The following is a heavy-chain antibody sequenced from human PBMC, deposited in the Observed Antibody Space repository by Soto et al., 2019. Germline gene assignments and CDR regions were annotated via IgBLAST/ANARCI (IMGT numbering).Heavy chain of an antibody. CDR2: IIPIFGTA. CDR1: GGTISSYA. J-gene: IGHJ4*02. D-gene: IGHD3-16*02. V-gene: IGHV1-69*12. CDR3: ARDRDNYDYVWGSYRHYYFDY. Sequence: QVQLVQSGAEVKKPGSSVKVSCKASGGTISSYAISWVRQAPGQGLEWMGGIIPIFGTANYAQKFQGRVTITADESTSTAYMELSSLRSEDTAVYYCARDRDNYDYVWGSYRHYYFDYWGQGTLVTVSS.